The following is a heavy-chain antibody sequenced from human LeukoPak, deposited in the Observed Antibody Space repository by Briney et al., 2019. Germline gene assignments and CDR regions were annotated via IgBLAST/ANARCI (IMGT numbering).Heavy chain of an antibody. CDR2: INPNSGGT. V-gene: IGHV1-2*02. J-gene: IGHJ6*01. D-gene: IGHD3-22*01. CDR3: AREPLNYYDSSGGGYYYGMDV. Sequence: ASVKVSCKASGYTFTGYYMHWVRQAPGQGLEWMGWINPNSGGTNYAQKFQGRVTMTRDTSISTAYMELSRLRSDDTAVCYSAREPLNYYDSSGGGYYYGMDVWGQGTTVTVSS. CDR1: GYTFTGYY.